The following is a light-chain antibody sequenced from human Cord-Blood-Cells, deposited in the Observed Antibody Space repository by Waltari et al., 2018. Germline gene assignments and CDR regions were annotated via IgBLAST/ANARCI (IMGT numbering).Light chain of an antibody. Sequence: QSALTQPASVSGSPGQSIPISCTGTSSAVGSYNLVSWYQQHPGKAPKLMIYEGSKRPSGVSNRFSGSKSGNTASLTISGLQAEDEADYYCCSYAGSWVFGGGTKLTVL. CDR3: CSYAGSWV. V-gene: IGLV2-23*01. CDR1: SSAVGSYNL. CDR2: EGS. J-gene: IGLJ3*02.